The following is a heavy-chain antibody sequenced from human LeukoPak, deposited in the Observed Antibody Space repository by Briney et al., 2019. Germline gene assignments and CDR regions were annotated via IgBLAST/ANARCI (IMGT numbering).Heavy chain of an antibody. V-gene: IGHV3-30-3*01. Sequence: GGSLRLSCAASGFTFSSYAMHWVRQAPGKGLGWVAVISYGGSNKYYADSVKGRFTISRDNSKNTLYLQMNSLRAEDTAVYYCASDYDFWSGSHYYYYYGMDVWGQGTTVTVSS. CDR2: ISYGGSNK. CDR3: ASDYDFWSGSHYYYYYGMDV. D-gene: IGHD3-3*01. CDR1: GFTFSSYA. J-gene: IGHJ6*02.